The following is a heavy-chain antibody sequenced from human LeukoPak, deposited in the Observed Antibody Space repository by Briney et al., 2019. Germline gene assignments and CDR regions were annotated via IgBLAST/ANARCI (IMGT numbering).Heavy chain of an antibody. CDR3: ARDLREMATPHLDY. Sequence: GGSLRLSCAASGFTFSSYSMNWVRQAPGKGLEWVAVISYDGSNKYYADSVKGRFTISRDNSKNTLYLQMNSLRAEDTAVYYCARDLREMATPHLDYWGQGTLVTVSS. CDR2: ISYDGSNK. CDR1: GFTFSSYS. V-gene: IGHV3-30*03. J-gene: IGHJ4*02. D-gene: IGHD5-24*01.